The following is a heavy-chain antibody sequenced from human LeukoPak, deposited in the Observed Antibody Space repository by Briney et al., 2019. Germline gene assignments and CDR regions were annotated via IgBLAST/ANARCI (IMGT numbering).Heavy chain of an antibody. D-gene: IGHD3-22*01. CDR2: INAGNGNT. Sequence: ASVKVSCKASGYTFTSYAMHWVRQAPGQRLEWMGWINAGNGNTKYSQKFQGRVTITRDTSASTAYMELSSLRSEDTAVYYCARDYFLDSSGYYTWFDPWGQGTLVTVSS. J-gene: IGHJ5*02. CDR1: GYTFTSYA. V-gene: IGHV1-3*01. CDR3: ARDYFLDSSGYYTWFDP.